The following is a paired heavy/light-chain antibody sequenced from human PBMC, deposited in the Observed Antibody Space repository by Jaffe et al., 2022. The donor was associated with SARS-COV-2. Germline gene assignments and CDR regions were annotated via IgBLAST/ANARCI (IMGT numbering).Light chain of an antibody. Sequence: QSALTQPPSASGSPEQSVTISCTGTSSDVGGYNYVSWYQQYPGKAPKLIIYEVTKRPSGVPDRFSGSKSGNTASLTVSGLQAEDEADYYCNSYAGSNRYVFGTGTKVTVL. CDR3: NSYAGSNRYV. J-gene: IGLJ1*01. CDR2: EVT. V-gene: IGLV2-8*01. CDR1: SSDVGGYNY.
Heavy chain of an antibody. J-gene: IGHJ6*03. CDR2: ISWSSGSI. Sequence: EVQLVESGGDLVQPGRSLRLSCTASGFNFYGYAMHWVRQAPGRGLEWVSGISWSSGSIGYADSVKGRFTISRDNAKNSLFLEMNSLRGDDTALYYCAKDTSGSQYYYNYIDVWGRGTKVTVSS. CDR3: AKDTSGSQYYYNYIDV. V-gene: IGHV3-9*01. CDR1: GFNFYGYA. D-gene: IGHD3-10*01.